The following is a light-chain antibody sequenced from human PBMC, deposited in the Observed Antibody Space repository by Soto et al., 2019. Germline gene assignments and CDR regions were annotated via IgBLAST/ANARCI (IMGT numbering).Light chain of an antibody. J-gene: IGLJ3*02. Sequence: QSALTQPPSVSGSPGQSITISCTGTSSDVGGYNYVSWYQQHPGKAPKVIIYDVSNRPSGVSNRFSGSKSGNTASLTISGLQAEDEADYYCSSYTTSTTWVFGGGTKLTVL. CDR2: DVS. V-gene: IGLV2-14*01. CDR3: SSYTTSTTWV. CDR1: SSDVGGYNY.